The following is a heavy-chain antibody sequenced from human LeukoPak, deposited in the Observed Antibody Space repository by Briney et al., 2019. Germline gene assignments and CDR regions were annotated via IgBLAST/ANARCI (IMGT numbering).Heavy chain of an antibody. CDR3: ARVWYYDILTGSAGDAFDI. CDR1: GYTSTSYD. V-gene: IGHV1-8*01. CDR2: MNPNRGNT. D-gene: IGHD3-9*01. J-gene: IGHJ3*02. Sequence: ASVKVSCKASGYTSTSYDINWVRQATGQGREWMGWMNPNRGNTGYAQKFQGRVTMTRNTSIRTDYMELSSLRSEDTAVYYCARVWYYDILTGSAGDAFDIGGQGTMVTVSS.